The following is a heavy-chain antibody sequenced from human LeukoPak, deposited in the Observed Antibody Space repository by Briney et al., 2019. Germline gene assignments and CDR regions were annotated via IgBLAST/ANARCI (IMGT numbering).Heavy chain of an antibody. CDR3: ARETKIISSSWYYNWFDP. J-gene: IGHJ5*02. D-gene: IGHD6-13*01. Sequence: ASVKVSCKASGYTFTSYYMHWVRQAPGQGLEWMGIINPSGGSTSYAQKFQGRVTMTRDTSTSTAYMELSRLRSDDTAVYYCARETKIISSSWYYNWFDPWGQGTLVTVSS. CDR2: INPSGGST. V-gene: IGHV1-46*01. CDR1: GYTFTSYY.